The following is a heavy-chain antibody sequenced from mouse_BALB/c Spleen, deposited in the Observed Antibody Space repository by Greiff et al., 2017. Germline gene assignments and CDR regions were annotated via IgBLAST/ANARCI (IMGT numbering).Heavy chain of an antibody. V-gene: IGHV1-7*01. CDR2: INPSTGYT. Sequence: LVESGAELAKPGASVKMSCKASGYTFTSYWMHWVKQRPGQGLEWIGYINPSTGYTEYNQKFKDKATLTADKSSSTAYMQLSSLTSEDSAVYYCARAGLYYAMDYWGQGTSVTVSS. CDR1: GYTFTSYW. J-gene: IGHJ4*01. CDR3: ARAGLYYAMDY.